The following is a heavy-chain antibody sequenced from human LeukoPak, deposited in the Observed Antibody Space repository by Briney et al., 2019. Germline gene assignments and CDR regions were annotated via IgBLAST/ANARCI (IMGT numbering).Heavy chain of an antibody. CDR3: AATSSTRLITLFQPSDY. J-gene: IGHJ4*02. D-gene: IGHD3-16*01. V-gene: IGHV3-23*01. CDR2: ISGSGGST. CDR1: GFTFEDYA. Sequence: PGGSLRLSCVASGFTFEDYAMHWVRQVPGKGLEWVSGISGSGGSTYYADSVKGRFTISRDNSKNTLYLQMNSLRAEDTAVYYCAATSSTRLITLFQPSDYWGQGTLVTVSS.